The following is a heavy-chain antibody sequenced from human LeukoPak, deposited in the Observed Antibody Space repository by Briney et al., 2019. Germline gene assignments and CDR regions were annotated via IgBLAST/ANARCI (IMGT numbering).Heavy chain of an antibody. J-gene: IGHJ4*02. CDR1: GGSISSYY. V-gene: IGHV4-59*08. Sequence: SETLSLTCTVSGGSISSYYWSWIRQPPGKGLEWIGYIYYSGSTNYNPSLKSRVTKSVDTSKNQFSLKLSSVTAADTAVYYCARQARDYYDSSGYYDYWGQGTLVTVSS. D-gene: IGHD3-22*01. CDR3: ARQARDYYDSSGYYDY. CDR2: IYYSGST.